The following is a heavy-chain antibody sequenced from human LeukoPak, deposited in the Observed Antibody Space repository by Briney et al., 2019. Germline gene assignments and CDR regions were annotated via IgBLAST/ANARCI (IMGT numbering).Heavy chain of an antibody. CDR2: ISSSGTTT. CDR3: ARNFAEAFDI. Sequence: PGGALRLSCAASGFTFSSYEMNWVRQAPGKGREWLSCISSSGTTTYYADSVKGRFTISRDNARSSLNLQMNSLRGEDTATYYCARNFAEAFDIWGQGTMVTVSS. V-gene: IGHV3-48*03. CDR1: GFTFSSYE. J-gene: IGHJ3*02.